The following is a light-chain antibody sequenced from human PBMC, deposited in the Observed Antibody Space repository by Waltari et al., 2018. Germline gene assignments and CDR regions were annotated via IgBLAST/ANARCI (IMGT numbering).Light chain of an antibody. CDR1: SSDIGYYNN. Sequence: QSALTQPASVSGSPGQSITISCTGTSSDIGYYNNVSWYQPHPGKAPKIMIYEVSNRPSGVSNRFSGSKSGNTASLTISGLQAEDEADYYCSSYTASTTLIFGGGTKLTVL. J-gene: IGLJ2*01. CDR2: EVS. CDR3: SSYTASTTLI. V-gene: IGLV2-14*01.